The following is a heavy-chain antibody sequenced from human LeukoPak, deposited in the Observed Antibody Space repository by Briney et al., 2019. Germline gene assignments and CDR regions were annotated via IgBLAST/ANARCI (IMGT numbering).Heavy chain of an antibody. CDR2: IYYSGST. D-gene: IGHD1-20*01. V-gene: IGHV4-59*08. CDR1: GGSISSNY. CDR3: ARIGITGTKGFDY. Sequence: SETLSLTCTVSGGSISSNYWSWIRQPPGKGLEWIGYIYYSGSTNYNPSLKSRVAISVDTSKNQFSLKLSSVTAADTAVYYCARIGITGTKGFDYWGQGTLVTVSS. J-gene: IGHJ4*02.